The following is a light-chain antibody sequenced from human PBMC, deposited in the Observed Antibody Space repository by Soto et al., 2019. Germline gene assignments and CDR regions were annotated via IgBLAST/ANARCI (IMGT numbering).Light chain of an antibody. V-gene: IGKV1-8*01. CDR1: QGISSY. J-gene: IGKJ3*01. Sequence: AIRMTQSPSSFSASTGDRVTITCRASQGISSYLAWYQQKPGKAPKLLIYAASTLQSGVPSRFSGSGSGTDFTLTISCLQSEDFATYYRQQYYSYPRTFGPGTKVDIK. CDR2: AAS. CDR3: QQYYSYPRT.